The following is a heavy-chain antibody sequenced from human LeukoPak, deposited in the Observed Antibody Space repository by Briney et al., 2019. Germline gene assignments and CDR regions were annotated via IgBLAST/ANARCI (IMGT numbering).Heavy chain of an antibody. CDR2: INHSGST. Sequence: PSETLSLTCAVYGGSFSGYYWSWIRQPPGKGLELIGEINHSGSTNYNPSLKSRVTISVDTSKNQFSLKLSSVTAADTAVYYYARGPNYVWGSYRYKYFDYWGQGTLVTVSS. D-gene: IGHD3-16*02. V-gene: IGHV4-34*01. CDR3: ARGPNYVWGSYRYKYFDY. J-gene: IGHJ4*02. CDR1: GGSFSGYY.